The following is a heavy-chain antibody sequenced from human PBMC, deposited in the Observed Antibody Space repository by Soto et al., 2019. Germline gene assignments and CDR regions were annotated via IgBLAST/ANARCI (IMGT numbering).Heavy chain of an antibody. CDR1: EFTFSSYA. CDR3: ARVKTDYSNPRGPFFFYGMDV. CDR2: ISYDGGHK. D-gene: IGHD4-4*01. J-gene: IGHJ6*02. Sequence: QVQLVESGGGVVHPERSLRLSCSASEFTFSSYAMHWVRQAPGKGLEWVAGISYDGGHKFYGDSVRGRFTISRDSSKTTVFQQMNSLRPEDTAAYYCARVKTDYSNPRGPFFFYGMDVWGQGTTVTVSS. V-gene: IGHV3-30-3*01.